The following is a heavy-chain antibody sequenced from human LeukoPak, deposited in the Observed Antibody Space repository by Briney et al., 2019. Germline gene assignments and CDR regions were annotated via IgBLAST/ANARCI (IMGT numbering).Heavy chain of an antibody. V-gene: IGHV3-30*03. D-gene: IGHD5-18*01. Sequence: SGGSLRLSCAASGFTFSSYGMHWVRQAPGKGLEWVAYISRDGNNKYYADPVKGRFTISRDNSNNTLYLQMNSLRAEDTAVYYCARGAYSYGFESYFDYWGQGTLVTVSS. CDR3: ARGAYSYGFESYFDY. J-gene: IGHJ4*02. CDR2: ISRDGNNK. CDR1: GFTFSSYG.